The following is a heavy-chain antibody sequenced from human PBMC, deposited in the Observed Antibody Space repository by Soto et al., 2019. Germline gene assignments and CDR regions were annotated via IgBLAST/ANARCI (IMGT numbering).Heavy chain of an antibody. J-gene: IGHJ5*02. CDR2: INPNSGGT. D-gene: IGHD6-13*01. Sequence: ASVKVSCKASGYTFTGYYMHWVRQAPGQGLEWMGWINPNSGGTNYAQRFQGRVTMTRDTSISTAYMELSRLRSDDTAVYYCASSYSSPRSWFDPWGQGTLVTVSS. V-gene: IGHV1-2*02. CDR3: ASSYSSPRSWFDP. CDR1: GYTFTGYY.